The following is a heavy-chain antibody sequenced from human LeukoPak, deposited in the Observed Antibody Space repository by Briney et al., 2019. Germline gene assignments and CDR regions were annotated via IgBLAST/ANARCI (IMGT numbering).Heavy chain of an antibody. D-gene: IGHD1-26*01. CDR2: IYSGGST. Sequence: GGSLRLSCAAPGFTVSSNYMSWVRQAPGRGLEWVSVIYSGGSTYYADSVKGRFTISRDNSKNTLYLQMNSLRAEDTAVYYCARVGAHGGGFDYWGQGTLVTVSS. J-gene: IGHJ4*02. CDR1: GFTVSSNY. CDR3: ARVGAHGGGFDY. V-gene: IGHV3-66*01.